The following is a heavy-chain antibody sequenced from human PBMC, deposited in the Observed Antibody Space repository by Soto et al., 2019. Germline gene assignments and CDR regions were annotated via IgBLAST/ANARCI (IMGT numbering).Heavy chain of an antibody. D-gene: IGHD4-4*01. Sequence: SETLSLTCTVSGGSISSYYLSWIRQPPGKGLEWIGYIYYSGSTNYNPSLKSRVTISVDTSKNQFSLKLSPVTAADTAVYYCATTNYSNYPYYYYYYMDVWGKGTTVTVSS. V-gene: IGHV4-59*08. J-gene: IGHJ6*03. CDR2: IYYSGST. CDR1: GGSISSYY. CDR3: ATTNYSNYPYYYYYYMDV.